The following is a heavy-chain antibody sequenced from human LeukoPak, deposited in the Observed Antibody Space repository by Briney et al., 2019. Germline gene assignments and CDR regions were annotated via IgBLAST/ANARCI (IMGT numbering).Heavy chain of an antibody. CDR3: SRDDLRGFDY. D-gene: IGHD1-26*01. CDR2: INPNSGDT. CDR1: GYSFTGYY. Sequence: ASVKVSCKASGYSFTGYYLHWVQQAPGQGLEWMGWINPNSGDTNYAQDFQGRVTMTRDTSISTAYMELSRLRSDDTAVYYCSRDDLRGFDYWGQGTLVTVSS. V-gene: IGHV1-2*02. J-gene: IGHJ4*02.